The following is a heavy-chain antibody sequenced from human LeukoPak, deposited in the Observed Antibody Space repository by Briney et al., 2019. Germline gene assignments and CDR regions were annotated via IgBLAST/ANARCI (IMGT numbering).Heavy chain of an antibody. CDR3: AELGITMIGGV. J-gene: IGHJ6*04. CDR2: ISSSGSTI. D-gene: IGHD3-10*02. V-gene: IGHV3-11*04. CDR1: GGSISSGTYY. Sequence: LSLTCTVSGGSISSGTYYWGWIRQPPGKGLEWVSYISSSGSTIYYADSVKGRFTISRDNAKNSLYLQMNSLRAEDTAVYYCAELGITMIGGVWGKGTTVTISS.